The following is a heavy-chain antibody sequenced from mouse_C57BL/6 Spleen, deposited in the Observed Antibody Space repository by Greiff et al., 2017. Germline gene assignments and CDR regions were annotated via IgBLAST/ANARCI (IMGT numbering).Heavy chain of an antibody. CDR2: IDPETGGT. J-gene: IGHJ3*01. CDR3: TRLGYSNHWFAY. Sequence: QVQLQQSGAELVRPGASVTLSCKASGYTFTDYEMHWVKQTPVHGLEWIGAIDPETGGTAYYQKFKGKAILTADKSSSTAYMELRSLTSEDSAVYYCTRLGYSNHWFAYWGQGTLVTVSA. D-gene: IGHD2-5*01. V-gene: IGHV1-15*01. CDR1: GYTFTDYE.